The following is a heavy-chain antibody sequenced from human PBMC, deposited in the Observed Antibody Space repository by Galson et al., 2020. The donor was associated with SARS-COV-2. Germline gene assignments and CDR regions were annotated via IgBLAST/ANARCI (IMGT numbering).Heavy chain of an antibody. J-gene: IGHJ6*02. CDR2: IDWDDDK. CDR1: GFSLSTSGMC. Sequence: SGPTLVKPTQTLTLTCTFSGFSLSTSGMCVSWIRQPPGKALEWLALIDWDDDKYYSTSLKTRLTISKDTSKNQVVLTMTNMDPVYTATYYYARIPCVGGITYYYYDGVDFCGQVTTVTVS. CDR3: ARIPCVGGITYYYYDGVDF. D-gene: IGHD1-26*01. V-gene: IGHV2-70*01.